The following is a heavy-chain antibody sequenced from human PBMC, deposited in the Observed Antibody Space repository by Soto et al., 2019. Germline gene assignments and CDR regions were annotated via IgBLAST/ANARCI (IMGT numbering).Heavy chain of an antibody. CDR3: ARHPFTLWHLVW. D-gene: IGHD6-6*01. J-gene: IGHJ4*02. CDR1: GGSISSSSYY. CDR2: IYYSGST. Sequence: QLQLQESGPGLVKPSETLSLTCTVSGGSISSSSYYWGWIRQPPGKGLEWIGSIYYSGSTYYNPSLKSRVTISVDTSKNQFSLKLSSVTAADTAVYYCARHPFTLWHLVWWGQGTLVTVSS. V-gene: IGHV4-39*01.